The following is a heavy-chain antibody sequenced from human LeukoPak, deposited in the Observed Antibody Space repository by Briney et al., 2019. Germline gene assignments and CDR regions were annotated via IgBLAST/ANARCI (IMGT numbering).Heavy chain of an antibody. CDR3: ARVETGYSSGWYVGYYYYYMDV. V-gene: IGHV3-7*01. J-gene: IGHJ6*03. D-gene: IGHD6-19*01. CDR1: GFTFSTYW. Sequence: PGGSLRLSCAASGFTFSTYWMSWVRQAPGKGLEWVANIKQDGSEKYYVDSVKGRFTISRDNAKNSLYLQMNSLRAEDTAVYYCARVETGYSSGWYVGYYYYYMDVWGKGTTVTVSS. CDR2: IKQDGSEK.